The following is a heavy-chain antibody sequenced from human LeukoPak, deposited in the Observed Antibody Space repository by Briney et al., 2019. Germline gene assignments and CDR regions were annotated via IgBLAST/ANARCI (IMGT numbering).Heavy chain of an antibody. CDR2: ISSISTYT. CDR3: TRTHIAQYDFWTASL. V-gene: IGHV3-21*01. D-gene: IGHD3-3*01. CDR1: GFTVSSNY. J-gene: IGHJ4*02. Sequence: PGGSLRLSCAASGFTVSSNYMSWVRQAPGKGPEWVSSISSISTYTHYADSVKGRFTISRDNAKNSLYLQMNSLRAEDTAVYYCTRTHIAQYDFWTASLWGQGTLVTVSS.